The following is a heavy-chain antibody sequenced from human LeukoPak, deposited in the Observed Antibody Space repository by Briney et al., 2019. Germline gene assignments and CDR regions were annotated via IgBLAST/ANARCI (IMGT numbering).Heavy chain of an antibody. V-gene: IGHV3-21*01. CDR1: GFTFSTYT. Sequence: PGGSLRLSCAASGFTFSTYTMNWVRQAPGKGLEWVSSISSSTSYIYYAGSVKGRFTISRDNAKNSLYLQMNSLRAEDTAVYYCARENSGSYYQFDYWGQGTLVTVSS. CDR3: ARENSGSYYQFDY. D-gene: IGHD1-26*01. CDR2: ISSSTSYI. J-gene: IGHJ4*02.